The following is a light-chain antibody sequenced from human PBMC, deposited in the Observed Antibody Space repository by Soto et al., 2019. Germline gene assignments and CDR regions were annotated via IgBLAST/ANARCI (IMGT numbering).Light chain of an antibody. CDR3: QTWGTAIHAV. CDR1: SGHTTYD. J-gene: IGLJ7*01. Sequence: QLVLTQSPSATASLGASVKLTCTLSSGHTTYDIAWHQQQPGKGPRYLMRLNYGGSYSKGDGIPDRFSGSSSGADRYLTISSLQSEGEAVYYCQTWGTAIHAVFGGGTQLTVL. CDR2: LNYGGSY. V-gene: IGLV4-69*01.